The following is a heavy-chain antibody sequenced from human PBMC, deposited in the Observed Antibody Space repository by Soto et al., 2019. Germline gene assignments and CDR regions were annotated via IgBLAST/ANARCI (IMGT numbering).Heavy chain of an antibody. CDR3: ARAGSNDFASGRYLPYYTDV. J-gene: IGHJ6*03. CDR1: GFTFSSYW. Sequence: EVQVVESGGGLVQPGGSLRLSCEASGFTFSSYWMTWVRQAPGKGLEWVANIKKDGSGKYYVDSVKGRFTISRDNAKNSLYLQMNILRAEDTAVYSCARAGSNDFASGRYLPYYTDVWGKGTTVTVSS. CDR2: IKKDGSGK. D-gene: IGHD3-10*01. V-gene: IGHV3-7*01.